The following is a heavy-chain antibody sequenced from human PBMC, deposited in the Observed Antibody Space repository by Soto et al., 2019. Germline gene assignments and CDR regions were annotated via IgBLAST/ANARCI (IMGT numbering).Heavy chain of an antibody. CDR1: GYSFTSYW. V-gene: IGHV5-51*01. J-gene: IGHJ4*02. Sequence: GESLKISCKGSGYSFTSYWIGWVRQMPGKGLEWMGIIYPGDSDTRYSPSFQGQVTISADKSISTAYLQWSSLKASDTAMYYCARSGFSEAFGELLSPFDYWGQGTLVTVS. CDR2: IYPGDSDT. D-gene: IGHD3-10*01. CDR3: ARSGFSEAFGELLSPFDY.